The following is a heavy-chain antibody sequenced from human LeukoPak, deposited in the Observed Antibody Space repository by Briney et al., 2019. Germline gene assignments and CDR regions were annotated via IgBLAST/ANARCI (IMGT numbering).Heavy chain of an antibody. J-gene: IGHJ6*02. Sequence: QPGRSLRLSCAASGFTFSSYGMHWVRQAPGKGLEWVAVIWYDGSNKCYADSVKGRFTISRGNSKNTLYLQMNSLRAEDTAVYYCAGDYGEYYYGMDVWGQGTTVTVSS. V-gene: IGHV3-33*01. CDR1: GFTFSSYG. CDR2: IWYDGSNK. D-gene: IGHD4-17*01. CDR3: AGDYGEYYYGMDV.